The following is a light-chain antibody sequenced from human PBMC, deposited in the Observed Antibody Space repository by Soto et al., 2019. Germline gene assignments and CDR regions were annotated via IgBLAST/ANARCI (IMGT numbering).Light chain of an antibody. CDR3: QQYGSSPNT. CDR2: GAS. V-gene: IGKV3-20*01. CDR1: QSVSSRW. J-gene: IGKJ2*01. Sequence: EIVLTQSPGTLSLSPGEGATLSCRASQSVSSRWLVWYQQKPGQAPRLLIYGASSRATGIPDRFSGSGSGTDFTLTISKLEAEDFAVYYCQQYGSSPNTFGQGTKVEMK.